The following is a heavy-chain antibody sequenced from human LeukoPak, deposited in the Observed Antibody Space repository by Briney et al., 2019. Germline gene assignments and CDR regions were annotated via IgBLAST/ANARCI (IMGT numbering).Heavy chain of an antibody. CDR2: IIPIFGTA. V-gene: IGHV1-69*13. Sequence: ASVKVSCKASGGTFSSYAISWVRQAPGQGLEWMGGIIPIFGTANYAQKFQGRVTITADESTSTAYMELSSLRSEDTAVYYCARDRGGGYSHGLIPSLWYWGQGTLVTVSS. J-gene: IGHJ4*02. CDR1: GGTFSSYA. CDR3: ARDRGGGYSHGLIPSLWY. D-gene: IGHD5-18*01.